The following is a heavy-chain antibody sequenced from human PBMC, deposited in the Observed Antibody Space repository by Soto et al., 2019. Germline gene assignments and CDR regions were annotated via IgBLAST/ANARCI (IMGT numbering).Heavy chain of an antibody. J-gene: IGHJ4*02. CDR2: ISGFNGHT. CDR1: GLTLSNYA. V-gene: IGHV1-18*01. CDR3: ARDRSHYDSKDY. D-gene: IGHD3-22*01. Sequence: GTSVNVSWQTSGLTLSNYALILVHQAPGQGLEWMGWISGFNGHTKSAQKFQGRVTMTTDTSTSTAYMELKSLKSDDTAVYYCARDRSHYDSKDYWGQGTLVTVSS.